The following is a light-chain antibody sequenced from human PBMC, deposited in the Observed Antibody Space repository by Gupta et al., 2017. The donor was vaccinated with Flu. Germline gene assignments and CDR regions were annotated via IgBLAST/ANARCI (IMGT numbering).Light chain of an antibody. CDR1: QSLVYIDGNTY. Sequence: DVVMSQSPLSLPVTLGQPASISCRSSQSLVYIDGNTYLNWFQQRPGQSPRRLIYKVSNRDSGVPDRFSGSGSVTDFTLKISRLEAEDVGVYYCMQGTHWPFPFGPGTKVDIK. CDR3: MQGTHWPFP. CDR2: KVS. V-gene: IGKV2-30*01. J-gene: IGKJ3*01.